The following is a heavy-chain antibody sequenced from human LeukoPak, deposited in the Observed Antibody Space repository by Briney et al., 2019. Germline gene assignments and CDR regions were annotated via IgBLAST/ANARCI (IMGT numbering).Heavy chain of an antibody. CDR1: GGTFSSHA. CDR3: ARDAAIYDSSAYYFLW. Sequence: KVSCKASGGTFSSHAINWVRLAPGQGLEWMGGIIPIFGTGNYAPKFQGRVTITADESTSTAYMEVSGLRSEDTAIYYCARDAAIYDSSAYYFLWWGQGTLATVSS. D-gene: IGHD3-22*01. CDR2: IIPIFGTG. J-gene: IGHJ4*02. V-gene: IGHV1-69*01.